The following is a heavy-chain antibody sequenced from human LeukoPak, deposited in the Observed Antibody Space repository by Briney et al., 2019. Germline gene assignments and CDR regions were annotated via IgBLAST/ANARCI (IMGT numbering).Heavy chain of an antibody. D-gene: IGHD3-22*01. J-gene: IGHJ3*02. CDR2: ISAYNGNT. Sequence: GASVKVSCKASGYTFTSYGLSWVRQAPGQGLEWMGWISAYNGNTNYAQKLQGRVTMTTDTSTSTAYMELRSLKSDDTAVYYCARDYYESSGYNFDVFDIWGQGTMVTVSS. CDR1: GYTFTSYG. V-gene: IGHV1-18*01. CDR3: ARDYYESSGYNFDVFDI.